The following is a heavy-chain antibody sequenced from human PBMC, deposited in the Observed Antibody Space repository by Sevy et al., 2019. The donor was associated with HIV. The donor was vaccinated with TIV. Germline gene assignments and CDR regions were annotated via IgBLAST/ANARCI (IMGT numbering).Heavy chain of an antibody. CDR1: GFTFSDYD. CDR2: MSNDGNNK. CDR3: ASVFSCGGACYYLDY. J-gene: IGHJ4*02. V-gene: IGHV3-30*04. Sequence: GGSLRLSCAASGFTFSDYDMYWVRQAPGMGLEWVAVMSNDGNNKNHADSVKVRFTISRDNFKNTLYLQMNSLRVEDTAVYFCASVFSCGGACYYLDYWGQGAPVTVSS. D-gene: IGHD2-21*02.